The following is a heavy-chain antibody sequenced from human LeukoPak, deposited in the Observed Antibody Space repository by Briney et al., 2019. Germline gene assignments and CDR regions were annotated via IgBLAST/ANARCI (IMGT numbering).Heavy chain of an antibody. Sequence: SETLSLTCTVSGGSISSSSYYWGWIRQPPGKGLEWIGSIYYSGSTYYNPSLKSRVTISVDTSKNQFSLKLSSVTAADTAVYYCARQRYCSSTSCSYGDWFDPWGQGTLVTVSS. J-gene: IGHJ5*02. CDR3: ARQRYCSSTSCSYGDWFDP. CDR2: IYYSGST. D-gene: IGHD2-2*01. CDR1: GGSISSSSYY. V-gene: IGHV4-39*01.